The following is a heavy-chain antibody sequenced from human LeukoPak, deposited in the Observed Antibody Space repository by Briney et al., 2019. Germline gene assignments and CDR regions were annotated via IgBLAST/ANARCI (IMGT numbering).Heavy chain of an antibody. V-gene: IGHV3-21*01. CDR2: ISSSSSYI. D-gene: IGHD3-9*01. CDR3: ARDYDILTTGNWFDP. J-gene: IGHJ5*02. CDR1: GFTFSSYS. Sequence: PGGSLRLSCAASGFTFSSYSMNWVRQAPGKGLEWVSSISSSSSYIYYADSVKGRFTISRDNAKNSLYLQMNSLRAEDTAVYYCARDYDILTTGNWFDPWGQGTLVTVSS.